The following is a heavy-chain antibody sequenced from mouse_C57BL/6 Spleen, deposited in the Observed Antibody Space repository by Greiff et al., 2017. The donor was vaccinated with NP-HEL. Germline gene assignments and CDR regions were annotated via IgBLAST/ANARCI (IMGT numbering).Heavy chain of an antibody. Sequence: QVQLQQPGAELVRPGSSVKLSCKASGYTFTSYWMHWVKQRPIQGLEWIGNIDPSDSETHYNQKFKDKATLTVDKSSSTAYMQLSSLTSEDSAVYYCARDSSGYSDFDYWGQGTTLTVSS. J-gene: IGHJ2*01. D-gene: IGHD3-2*02. CDR3: ARDSSGYSDFDY. V-gene: IGHV1-52*01. CDR2: IDPSDSET. CDR1: GYTFTSYW.